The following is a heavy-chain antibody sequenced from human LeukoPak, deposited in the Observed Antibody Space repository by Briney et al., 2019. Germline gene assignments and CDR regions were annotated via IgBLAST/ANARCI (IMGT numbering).Heavy chain of an antibody. V-gene: IGHV3-7*03. D-gene: IGHD3-16*01. CDR1: GFTFRRFW. J-gene: IGHJ6*02. Sequence: GGSLRLSCAASGFTFRRFWMSWVRQAPGKGLEWVANIKQDGSEQYYVDSVKGRFTISRDNAKNSLYLQMSNLRAEDTAVYFCARGGGLDVWGQGATVTVSS. CDR3: ARGGGLDV. CDR2: IKQDGSEQ.